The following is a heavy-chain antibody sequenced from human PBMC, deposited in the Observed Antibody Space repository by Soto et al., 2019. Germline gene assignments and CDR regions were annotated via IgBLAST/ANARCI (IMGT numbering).Heavy chain of an antibody. D-gene: IGHD3-10*01. CDR3: ARDGEQHLVLDYYYAMDV. CDR1: GFTFNASN. CDR2: ITSTSLYI. J-gene: IGHJ6*02. V-gene: IGHV3-21*01. Sequence: EVQLVESGGGLVKPVGSLRLSCAASGFTFNASNMNWVRQAPGKGLEWVSSITSTSLYIYYTDSIKGRFTISRDNAKNSLYLQMDSLRAEDTAVYYCARDGEQHLVLDYYYAMDVWGQGTTVTVSS.